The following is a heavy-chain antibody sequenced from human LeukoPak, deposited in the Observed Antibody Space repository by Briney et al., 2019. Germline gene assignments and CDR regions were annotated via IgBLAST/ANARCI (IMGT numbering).Heavy chain of an antibody. V-gene: IGHV1-69*04. D-gene: IGHD3-22*01. CDR1: GGTFSSYA. CDR2: IITILGIA. J-gene: IGHJ4*02. CDR3: ARDPDSSGYYGYY. Sequence: ASVKVSCKASGGTFSSYAISWVRQAPGQGLEWMGRIITILGIANYAQKLQRRVTITADKSTSTAYMELSSLRSEDTAVYYCARDPDSSGYYGYYWGQGTLVTVSS.